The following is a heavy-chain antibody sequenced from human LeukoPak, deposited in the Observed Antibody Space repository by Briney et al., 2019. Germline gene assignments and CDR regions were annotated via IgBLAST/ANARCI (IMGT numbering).Heavy chain of an antibody. CDR1: GFTFSSYA. Sequence: GGSLRLSCAASGFTFSSYAMSWVRQAPGKGLEWVSAISGSGGSTYYADSVKGRFTISRDNSKNTLYLQMDSLRAEDTAVYYCAKSGDIVVVPAARNWFDPWGQGTLVTVSS. V-gene: IGHV3-23*01. CDR2: ISGSGGST. J-gene: IGHJ5*02. D-gene: IGHD2-2*01. CDR3: AKSGDIVVVPAARNWFDP.